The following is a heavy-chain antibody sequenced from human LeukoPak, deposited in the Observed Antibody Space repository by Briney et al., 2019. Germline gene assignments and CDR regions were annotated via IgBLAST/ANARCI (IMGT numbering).Heavy chain of an antibody. Sequence: GGSLRLSCAASGFSFSSYWMTWVRQAPGRGLEFVANIREDGNEKYYMDSMKGRLTISRDNAKNSLFLQMSGLGAEDTAVYYCMTELLGYRGQGTLVTVSS. V-gene: IGHV3-7*03. CDR3: MTELLGY. D-gene: IGHD1-14*01. CDR2: IREDGNEK. J-gene: IGHJ4*02. CDR1: GFSFSSYW.